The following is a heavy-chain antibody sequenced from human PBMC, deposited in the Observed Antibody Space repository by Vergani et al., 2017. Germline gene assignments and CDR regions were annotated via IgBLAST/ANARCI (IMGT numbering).Heavy chain of an antibody. J-gene: IGHJ6*02. D-gene: IGHD3-9*01. V-gene: IGHV4-59*13. CDR2: IYSTGRT. Sequence: QVQLEESGPGLVKPSETLSLTCTVSGGSFNTYYWSGIRQSPGKGLEWIGYIYSTGRTNYNPSLNSRVTMSVDTSKNQFSLKLRSVTAADTAVYFCARVMYRDEASTGYRLEGMDIWGQGTTVTISS. CDR1: GGSFNTYY. CDR3: ARVMYRDEASTGYRLEGMDI.